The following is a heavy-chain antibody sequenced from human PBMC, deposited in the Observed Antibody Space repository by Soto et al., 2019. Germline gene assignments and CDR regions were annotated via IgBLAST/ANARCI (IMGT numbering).Heavy chain of an antibody. D-gene: IGHD2-21*02. CDR3: ARVKVVTATDF. Sequence: EVQLVESGGGLVQPGGSLRLSCAASGFTFSSCSMNWVRQAPGKGLEWVSYISSGSSTIYYADSVKGRFTISRDNAKNSLYLQMHSLRDGDTAVYYCARVKVVTATDFWGQGTLVTVSS. CDR2: ISSGSSTI. CDR1: GFTFSSCS. J-gene: IGHJ4*02. V-gene: IGHV3-48*02.